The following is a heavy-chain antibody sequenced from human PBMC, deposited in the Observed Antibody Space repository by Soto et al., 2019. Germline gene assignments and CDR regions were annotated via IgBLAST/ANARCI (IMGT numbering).Heavy chain of an antibody. CDR1: GGSISSYY. V-gene: IGHV4-59*01. CDR2: IYYSGST. CDR3: ARSTRYFDWLSDYYYGMDV. Sequence: PSETLSLTCTVSGGSISSYYWSWIRQPPGKGLEWIGYIYYSGSTNYNPSLKSRVTISVDTSKNQFSLKLSSVTAADTAVYYCARSTRYFDWLSDYYYGMDVWGQGTTVTVSS. J-gene: IGHJ6*02. D-gene: IGHD3-9*01.